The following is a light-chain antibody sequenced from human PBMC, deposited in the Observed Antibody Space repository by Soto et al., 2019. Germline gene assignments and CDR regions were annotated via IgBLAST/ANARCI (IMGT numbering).Light chain of an antibody. J-gene: IGLJ3*02. V-gene: IGLV7-43*01. CDR1: TGAVTSGYY. CDR3: SSYVGNNNLV. CDR2: SIN. Sequence: QAVVTQEPSLTVSPGGTVTLTCASSTGAVTSGYYPNWFQQKPGQAPRPLIYSINNKHSWTPARFSGSLLGDKAALTLSGVQPEDEADYYCSSYVGNNNLVFGGGTKVTVL.